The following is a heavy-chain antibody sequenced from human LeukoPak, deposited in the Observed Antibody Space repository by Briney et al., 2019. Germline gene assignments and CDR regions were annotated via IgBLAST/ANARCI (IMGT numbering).Heavy chain of an antibody. Sequence: PGGSLRLSCAASGFTFSSYGMHWVRQAPGKGLEWVAVISYDGSNKYYADSVKGRFTISRDNSKNTLYLQMNSLGAEDTAVYYCAKAMTTVTTPSTADDYWGQGTLVTVSS. V-gene: IGHV3-30*18. CDR1: GFTFSSYG. CDR3: AKAMTTVTTPSTADDY. D-gene: IGHD4-17*01. CDR2: ISYDGSNK. J-gene: IGHJ4*02.